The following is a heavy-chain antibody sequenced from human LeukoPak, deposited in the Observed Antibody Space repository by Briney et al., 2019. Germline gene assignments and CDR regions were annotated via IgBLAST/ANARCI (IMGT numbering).Heavy chain of an antibody. V-gene: IGHV1-69*04. D-gene: IGHD4-17*01. CDR2: IIPILGIA. Sequence: SVKVSCKASGGTFSSYAISWVRQAPGQGLEWMGRIIPILGIANYAQKFQGRVTITADKSTSTVYMELSSLRSEDTAVYYCATEGMTTVTPFDYWGQGTLVTVSS. CDR3: ATEGMTTVTPFDY. J-gene: IGHJ4*02. CDR1: GGTFSSYA.